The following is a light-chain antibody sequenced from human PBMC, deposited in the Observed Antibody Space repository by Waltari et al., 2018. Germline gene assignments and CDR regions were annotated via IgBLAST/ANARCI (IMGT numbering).Light chain of an antibody. CDR2: DAS. CDR3: QQYGSSLSIT. CDR1: QSVSSSY. Sequence: IVLTQSPGTLSLSPGERATLSCRASQSVSSSYLAWYQQKFGQAPRLLIYDASSRATGIPDRFSGSWSGTDFTLTISRLEPEDFAVYYCQQYGSSLSITFGQGTRLEIK. V-gene: IGKV3-20*01. J-gene: IGKJ5*01.